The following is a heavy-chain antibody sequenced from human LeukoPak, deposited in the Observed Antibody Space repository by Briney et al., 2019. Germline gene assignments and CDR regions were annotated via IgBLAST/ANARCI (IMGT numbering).Heavy chain of an antibody. CDR1: GYSISSGYY. Sequence: KPSETLSLTCTVSGYSISSGYYWGWIRQPPGKGLEWIGSIYHSGSTYYNPSLKSRVTISVDTSKNRFSLKLSSVTAADTAVYYCARENPPTRSRLSYMDVWGKGTTVTVSS. J-gene: IGHJ6*03. V-gene: IGHV4-38-2*02. D-gene: IGHD3-16*01. CDR3: ARENPPTRSRLSYMDV. CDR2: IYHSGST.